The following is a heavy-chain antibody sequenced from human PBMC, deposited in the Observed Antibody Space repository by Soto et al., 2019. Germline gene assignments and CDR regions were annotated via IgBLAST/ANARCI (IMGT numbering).Heavy chain of an antibody. D-gene: IGHD1-26*01. CDR3: ARRTGRIVGATWADF. J-gene: IGHJ4*02. Sequence: VQLVQSGAEVKKPGESLKISCKGSGYSFTNYWIGWVRQMPGKGLEGMGIIYPGDSDTRYSPSFQGQVSISSDKSISTAYLQWSSLKDSDTAMYYCARRTGRIVGATWADFWGQGTLVTVSS. CDR1: GYSFTNYW. CDR2: IYPGDSDT. V-gene: IGHV5-51*01.